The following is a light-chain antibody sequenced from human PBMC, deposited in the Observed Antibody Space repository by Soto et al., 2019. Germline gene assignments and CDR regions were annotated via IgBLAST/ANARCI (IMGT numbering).Light chain of an antibody. CDR2: AAS. J-gene: IGKJ5*01. CDR1: QGLSSD. V-gene: IGKV1-9*01. CDR3: QQLNSYPIT. Sequence: DIQLTQSPSFLSASVGDRVTITCRASQGLSSDLAWYQQKPGKAPKLLIYAASTLQSGVPSRFSGSRAGTEFTLTLSSLQPEDFATYYCQQLNSYPITFGQGTRLEIK.